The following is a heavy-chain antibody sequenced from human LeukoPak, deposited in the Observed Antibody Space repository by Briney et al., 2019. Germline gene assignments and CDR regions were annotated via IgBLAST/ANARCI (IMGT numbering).Heavy chain of an antibody. CDR1: GFTYSNYW. CDR3: ARAPPSSGYSYHFDI. V-gene: IGHV3-74*01. Sequence: GGSLRLSCAASGFTYSNYWMHWVRQAPGKGLVWVSRIYIDGTGTFYADSVKGRFTISRDNAKNTLYLQMNSLRVEDTAVYYCARAPPSSGYSYHFDIWGQGTMVTVSS. D-gene: IGHD5-18*01. J-gene: IGHJ3*02. CDR2: IYIDGTGT.